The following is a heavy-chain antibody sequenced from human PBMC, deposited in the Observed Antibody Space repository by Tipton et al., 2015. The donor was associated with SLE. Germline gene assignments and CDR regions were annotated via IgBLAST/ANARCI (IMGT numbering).Heavy chain of an antibody. V-gene: IGHV3-7*01. Sequence: GSLRLSCEASGFIFTHYWMSWVRQVPGKGLQCVANIKRDGRAKNYVDSVKGRFTISRDNAKNSLYLQMNSLRVEDTAVYYCERAHDYGVAGVWGRWTTVTVSS. CDR1: GFIFTHYW. D-gene: IGHD4-17*01. CDR2: IKRDGRAK. CDR3: ERAHDYGVAGV. J-gene: IGHJ6*04.